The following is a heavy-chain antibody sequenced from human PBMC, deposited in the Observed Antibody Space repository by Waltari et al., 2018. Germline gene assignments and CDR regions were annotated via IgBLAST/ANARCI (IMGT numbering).Heavy chain of an antibody. D-gene: IGHD3-10*01. V-gene: IGHV3-7*01. CDR2: IKQDGSEK. J-gene: IGHJ4*02. CDR3: ARGRGVIITDYFDY. Sequence: EVQLVESGGGLVQPGGSLRLSCAASGFTFSSYWMSWVRQAPGKGLEWVANIKQDGSEKYYVDSVKGRFTISRDNAKNSLYLQMNSLRAEDTAVYYCARGRGVIITDYFDYWGQGTLVTVSS. CDR1: GFTFSSYW.